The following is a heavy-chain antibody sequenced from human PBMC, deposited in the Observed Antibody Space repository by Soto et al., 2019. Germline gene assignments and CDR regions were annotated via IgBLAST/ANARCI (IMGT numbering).Heavy chain of an antibody. CDR1: GFTFSSYA. CDR3: ARGHQVARGVIRFPDY. Sequence: GGSLRLSCAASGFTFSSYAMSWVRQAPGKGLEWVSAISSSGSTIYYADSVKGRFTISRDNAKNSLYLQMNSLRAEDTAVYYCARGHQVARGVIRFPDYWGQGTLVTVSS. V-gene: IGHV3-21*04. J-gene: IGHJ4*02. CDR2: ISSSGSTI. D-gene: IGHD3-10*01.